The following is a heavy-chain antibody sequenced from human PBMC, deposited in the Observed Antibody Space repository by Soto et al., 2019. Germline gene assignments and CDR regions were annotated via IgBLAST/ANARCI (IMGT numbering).Heavy chain of an antibody. CDR1: GFSFDTYG. CDR2: ISYEGSNT. V-gene: IGHV3-30-3*01. CDR3: ARVTPGNNLYYFSGLDF. Sequence: GGTLRLSCVASGFSFDTYGIHWVRQAPGKGLQWVALISYEGSNTYYADSVRGRFTISRDNSKNTLYLQMNTLRPEDTGVYYCARVTPGNNLYYFSGLDFWGQGTSVTVSS. D-gene: IGHD1-1*01. J-gene: IGHJ6*02.